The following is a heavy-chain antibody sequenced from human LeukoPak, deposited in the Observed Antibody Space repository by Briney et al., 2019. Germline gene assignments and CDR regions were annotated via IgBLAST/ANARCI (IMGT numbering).Heavy chain of an antibody. CDR1: GFTFSDYG. Sequence: AVSLRLSCAASGFTFSDYGMHWVRQAPGKGLEWVAVISYDGSNKYYADSVKGRFTISRDNSNNTLYLQMNSLRGEDTAVYFCARDHDYGDYPEYFQHWGQGTLVTVSS. CDR3: ARDHDYGDYPEYFQH. J-gene: IGHJ1*01. V-gene: IGHV3-30*03. D-gene: IGHD4-17*01. CDR2: ISYDGSNK.